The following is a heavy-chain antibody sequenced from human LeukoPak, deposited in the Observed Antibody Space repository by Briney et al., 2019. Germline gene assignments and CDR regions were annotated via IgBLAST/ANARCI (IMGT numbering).Heavy chain of an antibody. CDR1: GYTLTELS. V-gene: IGHV1-24*01. J-gene: IGHJ4*02. D-gene: IGHD3-22*01. Sequence: ASVKVSCKVSGYTLTELSMHWVRQAPGKGLEWMGGFDPEDGETIYAQKFQGRVTMTEDTSTDTAYMELSSLRSEDTAVYYCATAGIVVVTYYFDYWGQGTLVTVSS. CDR3: ATAGIVVVTYYFDY. CDR2: FDPEDGET.